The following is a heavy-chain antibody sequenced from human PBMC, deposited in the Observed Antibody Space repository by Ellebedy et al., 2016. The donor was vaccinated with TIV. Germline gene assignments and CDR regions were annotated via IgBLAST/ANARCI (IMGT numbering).Heavy chain of an antibody. CDR3: ARAANYYDSFGAHRKYYGMDV. D-gene: IGHD3-22*01. Sequence: LRLSCTVSGGSISSGDYYRSWIRQHPGKGLEWIGHIYNSGSTYYNPSLKSRVTMSVDTSKNQFSLKLSSVTAADTAVYYCARAANYYDSFGAHRKYYGMDVWGQGTTVTVSS. J-gene: IGHJ6*02. CDR1: GGSISSGDYY. CDR2: IYNSGST. V-gene: IGHV4-30-4*08.